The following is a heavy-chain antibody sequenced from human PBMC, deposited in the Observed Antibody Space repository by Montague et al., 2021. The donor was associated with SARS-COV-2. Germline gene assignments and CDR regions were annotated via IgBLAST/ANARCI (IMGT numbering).Heavy chain of an antibody. J-gene: IGHJ5*02. D-gene: IGHD6-13*01. CDR1: GFTFGNYG. CDR3: AKGPFYSSSPHWFDP. Sequence: SLRLSCAASGFTFGNYGMEWVRQAPGKGLEWVAVISYEGSDKYYADSVKGRFTISRDNSKNTLYLQMNNLRTEDTAVYYCAKGPFYSSSPHWFDPWGQGILVTVSS. CDR2: ISYEGSDK. V-gene: IGHV3-30*18.